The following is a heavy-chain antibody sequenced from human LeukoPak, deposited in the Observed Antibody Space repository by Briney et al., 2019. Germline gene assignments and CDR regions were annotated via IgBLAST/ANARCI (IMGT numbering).Heavy chain of an antibody. CDR2: IYSGGR. J-gene: IGHJ5*02. Sequence: LPGGSLRLSCAASGFTVSSNYMSWVRQAPGKGLEWVSVIYSGGRRRLREGPIHHLQRQFQEHAVSSNEQPVSAADTAVYYCARGGYYGSGNDFRFDPWGQGTLVTVSS. V-gene: IGHV3-53*05. CDR1: GFTVSSNY. CDR3: ARGGYYGSGNDFRFDP. D-gene: IGHD3-10*01.